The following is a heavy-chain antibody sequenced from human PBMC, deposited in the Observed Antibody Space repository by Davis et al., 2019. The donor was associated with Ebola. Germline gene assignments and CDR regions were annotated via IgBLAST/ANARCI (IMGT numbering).Heavy chain of an antibody. Sequence: GESLKISCAASGFTFSSYWMSWVRQAPGKGLEWVANIKQDGSEKYYVDSVKGRFTISRDNAKNSLYLLMNSLRAEDTAVYYCARDRIVVVPAAIFYYYYGMDVWGQGTTVTVSS. CDR3: ARDRIVVVPAAIFYYYYGMDV. V-gene: IGHV3-7*03. CDR2: IKQDGSEK. D-gene: IGHD2-2*02. CDR1: GFTFSSYW. J-gene: IGHJ6*02.